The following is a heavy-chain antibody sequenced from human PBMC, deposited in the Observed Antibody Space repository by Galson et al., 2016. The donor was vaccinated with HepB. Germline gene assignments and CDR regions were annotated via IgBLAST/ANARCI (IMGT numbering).Heavy chain of an antibody. V-gene: IGHV3-7*03. CDR3: ARDRGDLPY. CDR1: GFTFTSHW. CDR2: IKQDGSEK. J-gene: IGHJ4*02. Sequence: SLRLSCAASGFTFTSHWMSWVRQTPGKGLEWVANIKQDGSEKAYVDSVKGRFTISRDNANNSLYLQMNSLRAEDTAVDYCARDRGDLPYWGQGTLVTVSS. D-gene: IGHD3-10*01.